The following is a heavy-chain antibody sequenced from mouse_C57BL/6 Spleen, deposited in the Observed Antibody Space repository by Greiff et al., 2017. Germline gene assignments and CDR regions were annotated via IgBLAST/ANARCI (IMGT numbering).Heavy chain of an antibody. V-gene: IGHV1-82*01. CDR3: ARGLPLDY. CDR1: GYAFSSSW. Sequence: VQLQQSGPELVKPGASVKISCKASGYAFSSSWMNWVKQRPGKGLEWIGRIYPGDGDTNYNGKFKGKATLTADKSSSTAYMQLSSLTSEDSAVYFCARGLPLDYWGQGTTLTVSS. J-gene: IGHJ2*01. D-gene: IGHD2-4*01. CDR2: IYPGDGDT.